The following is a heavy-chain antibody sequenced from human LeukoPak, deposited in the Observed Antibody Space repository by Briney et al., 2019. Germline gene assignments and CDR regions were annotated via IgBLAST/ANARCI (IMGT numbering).Heavy chain of an antibody. CDR2: INAGNGNT. D-gene: IGHD4-23*01. Sequence: GASVKVSCKTSGYTFSSFGIGWVRQAPGQGLEWMVWINAGNGNTKYSQEFQDRVTITRDTSASTVYMELSSLRSEDLAVYYCARTRDYGGNWGFDYWGQGTLVTVSS. CDR1: GYTFSSFG. V-gene: IGHV1-3*03. J-gene: IGHJ4*02. CDR3: ARTRDYGGNWGFDY.